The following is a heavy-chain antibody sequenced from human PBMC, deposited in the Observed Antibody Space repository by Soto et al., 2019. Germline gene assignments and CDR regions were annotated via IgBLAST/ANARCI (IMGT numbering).Heavy chain of an antibody. J-gene: IGHJ3*02. D-gene: IGHD3-16*01. CDR3: ARDLFEAAGRGEYAFDI. V-gene: IGHV3-7*03. CDR2: IKQDGSEK. CDR1: AFTFSSYW. Sequence: GGSLRLSCAASAFTFSSYWMSWVRQAPGKGLEWVANIKQDGSEKYYVDSVKGRFTISRDNAKNSLYLQMNSLRAEDTAVYYCARDLFEAAGRGEYAFDIWGQGTMVPVS.